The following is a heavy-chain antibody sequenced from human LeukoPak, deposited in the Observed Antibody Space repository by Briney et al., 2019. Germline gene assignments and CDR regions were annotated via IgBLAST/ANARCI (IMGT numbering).Heavy chain of an antibody. J-gene: IGHJ5*02. V-gene: IGHV4-39*01. D-gene: IGHD1-7*01. CDR2: IFYTGTT. CDR3: ATTTRYSSPFRPGKEHWFDP. Sequence: PSETLSLTCTVSGGSISSTDYYWAWIRQPPGKGLEWIGSIFYTGTTYYNTSLKSRVTVSVDTSKNQFSLKLTSVTAADTAMYYCATTTRYSSPFRPGKEHWFDPWGQGTLVTVSS. CDR1: GGSISSTDYY.